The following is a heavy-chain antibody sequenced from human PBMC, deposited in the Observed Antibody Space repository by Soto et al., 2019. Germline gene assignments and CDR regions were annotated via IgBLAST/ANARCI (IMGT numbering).Heavy chain of an antibody. V-gene: IGHV2-5*02. J-gene: IGHJ4*02. CDR1: WFSLSTSGVG. D-gene: IGHD6-13*01. Sequence: SGPTLVNPTQTLTLTCTFSWFSLSTSGVGVGWIRQPPGKALEWLALIYWDDDKRYSPSLKSRLTITKDTSKNQVVLTMTNMDPVDTVTYYCAHSPISTRGIAEDYWGQGTLVTVSS. CDR2: IYWDDDK. CDR3: AHSPISTRGIAEDY.